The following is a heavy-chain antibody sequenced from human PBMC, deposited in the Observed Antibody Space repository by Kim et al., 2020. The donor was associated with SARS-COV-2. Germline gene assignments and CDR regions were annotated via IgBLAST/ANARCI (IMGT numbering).Heavy chain of an antibody. CDR2: INAGNGNT. Sequence: ASVKVSCKASGYTFTSYAMHWVRQAPGQRLEWMGWINAGNGNTKYSQKFQGRVTITRDTSASTAYMELSSLRSEDTAVYYCARDDSGYGRRDYGMDVWGQGTTVTVSS. CDR3: ARDDSGYGRRDYGMDV. CDR1: GYTFTSYA. J-gene: IGHJ6*02. D-gene: IGHD5-12*01. V-gene: IGHV1-3*01.